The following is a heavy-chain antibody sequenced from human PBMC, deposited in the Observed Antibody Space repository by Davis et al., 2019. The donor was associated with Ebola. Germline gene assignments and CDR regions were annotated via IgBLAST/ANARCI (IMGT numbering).Heavy chain of an antibody. V-gene: IGHV1-46*01. CDR2: INPSGGST. CDR1: GYTFTSYY. CDR3: ASLSRPYGYFDY. J-gene: IGHJ4*02. Sequence: ASVKVSCKASGYTFTSYYMHWVRQAPGQGLEWMGIINPSGGSTSYAQKFQGRVTITADESTSTAYMELSNLRSEDTAVYYCASLSRPYGYFDYWGQGTLVTVSS. D-gene: IGHD4-17*01.